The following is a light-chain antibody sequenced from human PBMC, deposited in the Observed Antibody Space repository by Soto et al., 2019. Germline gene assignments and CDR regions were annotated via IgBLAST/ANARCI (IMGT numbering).Light chain of an antibody. Sequence: QSALTQPASVSGSPGQSLTISCTGTSSDDGGYNYVSWYQQHPGKAPKLMIYDVSNRPSGVSNRFSGSKSVNTACLTNSGLQAEDEADYYCSSYTSSSTLLYVFGTGTKLTVL. CDR1: SSDDGGYNY. CDR3: SSYTSSSTLLYV. CDR2: DVS. V-gene: IGLV2-14*01. J-gene: IGLJ1*01.